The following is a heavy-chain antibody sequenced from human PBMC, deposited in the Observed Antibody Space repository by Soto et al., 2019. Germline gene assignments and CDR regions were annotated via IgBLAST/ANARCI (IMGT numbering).Heavy chain of an antibody. D-gene: IGHD7-27*01. CDR2: ISYDGSNK. CDR3: AKDLNGRTGDESFDI. Sequence: GGSLRLSCAASGFTFSSYGIHWVRQAPGKGLEWVAVISYDGSNKYYADSVKGRFTISRDNSKNTLYLQMNSLRAEDTAVYYCAKDLNGRTGDESFDIWGQGTMVTVSS. CDR1: GFTFSSYG. J-gene: IGHJ3*02. V-gene: IGHV3-30*18.